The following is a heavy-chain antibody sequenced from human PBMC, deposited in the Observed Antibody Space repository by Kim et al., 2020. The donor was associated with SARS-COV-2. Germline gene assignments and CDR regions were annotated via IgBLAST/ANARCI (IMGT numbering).Heavy chain of an antibody. J-gene: IGHJ6*02. Sequence: GGSLRLSCAASGFTFSNAWMNWVRQAPGKGLEWVGRIKSKTNGETTGYCAPGKCRFTIARDDTKISLYLQRTSLKTEDTAVYYCTADLGDYCTGDCDSRVWGQGTTVTVSS. V-gene: IGHV3-15*01. CDR1: GFTFSNAW. CDR2: IKSKTNGETT. CDR3: TADLGDYCTGDCDSRV. D-gene: IGHD2-21*01.